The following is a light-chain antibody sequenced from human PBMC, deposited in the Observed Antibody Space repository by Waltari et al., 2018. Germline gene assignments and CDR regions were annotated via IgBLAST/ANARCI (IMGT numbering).Light chain of an antibody. CDR3: HHYGSSPDT. V-gene: IGKV3-20*01. CDR1: QSVNNNY. J-gene: IGKJ2*01. Sequence: EIVLTQSPGTLSLSPGEGATLSCRASQSVNNNYLAWYQQQPGQAPRLLICGAASRATGIPERFSGSGSVTDFTLTIGRLEPEDFAMYYCHHYGSSPDTFGQGTKVEIK. CDR2: GAA.